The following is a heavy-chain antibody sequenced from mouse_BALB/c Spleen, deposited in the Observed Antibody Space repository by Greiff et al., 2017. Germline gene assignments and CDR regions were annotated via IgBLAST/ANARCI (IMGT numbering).Heavy chain of an antibody. CDR3: ARRGIYYYGSSYWYFDV. V-gene: IGHV5-6-5*01. CDR2: ISSGGST. J-gene: IGHJ1*01. Sequence: DVKLVESGGGLVKPGGSLKLSCAASGFTFSSYAMSWVRQTPEKRLEWVASISSGGSTYYPDSVKGRFTISRDNARNILYLQMSSLRSEDTAMYYCARRGIYYYGSSYWYFDVWGAGTTVTVSS. D-gene: IGHD1-1*01. CDR1: GFTFSSYA.